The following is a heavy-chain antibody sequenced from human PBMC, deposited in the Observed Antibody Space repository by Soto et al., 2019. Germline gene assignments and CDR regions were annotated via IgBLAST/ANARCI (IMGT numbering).Heavy chain of an antibody. D-gene: IGHD3-10*01. CDR1: GGSISSGGYY. CDR2: IYYSGST. CDR3: ASSYGSGSYDWFDP. Sequence: QVQLQESGPGLVKPSQTLSLTCTVSGGSISSGGYYWSWIRPHPGKGLEWIGYIYYSGSTYYNPSLKSRVTRSVDTSKNQFSLKLSSVTAADTAVYYCASSYGSGSYDWFDPWGQGTLVTVSS. J-gene: IGHJ5*02. V-gene: IGHV4-31*03.